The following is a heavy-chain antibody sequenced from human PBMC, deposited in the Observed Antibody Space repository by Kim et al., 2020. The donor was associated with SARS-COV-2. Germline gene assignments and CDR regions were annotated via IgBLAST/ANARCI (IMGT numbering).Heavy chain of an antibody. CDR1: GFTFSSYG. V-gene: IGHV3-30*18. J-gene: IGHJ6*02. Sequence: GGSLRLSCAASGFTFSSYGMHWVRQAPGKGLEWVAVISYDGSNKYYADSVKGRFTISRDNSKNTLYLQMNSLRAEDTAVYYCAKDLGGYSGYGYYYYYGMDVWGQGTTVTVSS. D-gene: IGHD5-12*01. CDR3: AKDLGGYSGYGYYYYYGMDV. CDR2: ISYDGSNK.